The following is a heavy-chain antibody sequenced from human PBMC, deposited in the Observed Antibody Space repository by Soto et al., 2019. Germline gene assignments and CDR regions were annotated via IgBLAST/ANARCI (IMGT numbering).Heavy chain of an antibody. CDR2: INAGNGNT. CDR3: ARDQGYFDSGGYYFP. V-gene: IGHV1-3*01. J-gene: IGHJ4*02. D-gene: IGHD3-22*01. CDR1: GSTFTTYA. Sequence: QVQLVQSGAEGKKPGSSWKVSCKASGSTFTTYALHWVRQAPGQRLEWMGWINAGNGNTKYSQKFQARVTITRDTSASTTYMELSSLTSEDTAVYYCARDQGYFDSGGYYFPWGPGTLVTVSS.